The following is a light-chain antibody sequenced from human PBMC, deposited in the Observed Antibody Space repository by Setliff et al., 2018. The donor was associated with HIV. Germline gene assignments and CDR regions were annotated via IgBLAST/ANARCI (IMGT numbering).Light chain of an antibody. Sequence: ALTQPASVSGSPGQSITISCTGTSSDVGGYNYVSWYQQHPGKAPKLMIYDVSNRPSGVSNRFSGSKSGNTASLTISGLQAEDEADYYCSSYTSSSSYVFGTGTKITVL. CDR2: DVS. CDR1: SSDVGGYNY. V-gene: IGLV2-14*03. CDR3: SSYTSSSSYV. J-gene: IGLJ1*01.